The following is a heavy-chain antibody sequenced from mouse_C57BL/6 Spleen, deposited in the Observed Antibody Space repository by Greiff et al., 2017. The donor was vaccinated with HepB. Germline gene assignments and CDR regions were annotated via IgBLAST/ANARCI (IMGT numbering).Heavy chain of an antibody. V-gene: IGHV5-12*01. CDR2: ISNGGGST. Sequence: EVQGVESGGGLVQPGGSLKLSCAASGFTFSDYYMYWVRQTPEKRLEWVAYISNGGGSTYYPDTVKGRFTISRDNAKNTLYLQMSRLKSEDTAMYYCITWFAYWGQGTLVTVSA. J-gene: IGHJ3*01. CDR1: GFTFSDYY. CDR3: ITWFAY.